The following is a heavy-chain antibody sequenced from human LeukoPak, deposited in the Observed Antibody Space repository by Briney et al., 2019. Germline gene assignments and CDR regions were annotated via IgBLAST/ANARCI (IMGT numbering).Heavy chain of an antibody. CDR3: ARTYDFWSGYPRYFDY. V-gene: IGHV4-30-4*08. J-gene: IGHJ4*02. CDR1: GGSISSGDYY. D-gene: IGHD3-3*01. Sequence: SQTLSLTYTVSGGSISSGDYYWSWIRQPPGKGLEWIGYIYYSGSTYYNPSLKSRVTISVDTSKNQFSLKLSSVTAADTAVYYCARTYDFWSGYPRYFDYWGQGTLVTVSS. CDR2: IYYSGST.